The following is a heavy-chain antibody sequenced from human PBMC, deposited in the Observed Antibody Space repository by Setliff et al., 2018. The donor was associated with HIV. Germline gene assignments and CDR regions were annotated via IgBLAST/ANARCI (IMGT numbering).Heavy chain of an antibody. J-gene: IGHJ1*01. CDR2: IYSSGST. CDR1: GGSLSSYY. Sequence: PSETLSLPCTVSGGSLSSYYWSWIRQPAGKGLEWIGRIYSSGSTNYNPSLKSRLTMSVDTPKNQFSLKLTSVTAADTAMYYCARSGSYVGPIQHWGQGTLVTVSS. D-gene: IGHD3-10*02. CDR3: ARSGSYVGPIQH. V-gene: IGHV4-4*07.